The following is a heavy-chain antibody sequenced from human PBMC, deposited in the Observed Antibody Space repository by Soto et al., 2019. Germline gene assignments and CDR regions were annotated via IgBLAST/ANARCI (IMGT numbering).Heavy chain of an antibody. Sequence: GGSLRLSCAASGFTFSSYAMSWVRQAPGKGLEWVSAISGSGGSTYYADSVKGRFTISRDNSKNTLYLQMNSLRAEDMAVYYCAKAKSGDPTSFDYWGQGTLVTVSS. CDR1: GFTFSSYA. J-gene: IGHJ4*02. V-gene: IGHV3-23*01. CDR3: AKAKSGDPTSFDY. D-gene: IGHD7-27*01. CDR2: ISGSGGST.